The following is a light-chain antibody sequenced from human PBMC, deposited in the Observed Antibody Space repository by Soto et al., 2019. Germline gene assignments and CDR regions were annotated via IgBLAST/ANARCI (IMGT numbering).Light chain of an antibody. J-gene: IGKJ2*01. CDR2: AAS. V-gene: IGKV1-39*01. CDR1: QTISTY. Sequence: DIQMTQSPLALSASVGDRVTISCRASQTISTYLNWYQQKPEKAPKLLIYAASSLQSGVPSRFSGSGSGTDFTLTISTLQPEDFATYYCQQSYSLPRTFGQGTTLEIK. CDR3: QQSYSLPRT.